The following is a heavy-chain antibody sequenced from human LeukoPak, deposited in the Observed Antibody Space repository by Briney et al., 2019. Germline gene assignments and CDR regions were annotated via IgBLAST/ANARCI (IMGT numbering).Heavy chain of an antibody. CDR2: IHWNGGRA. V-gene: IGHV3-20*04. J-gene: IGHJ4*02. CDR3: ARDRRYYDSSGYYMGGFDY. Sequence: PGGSLRLSCAASGFTFDNYGINWVRQAPGKGLEWVSRIHWNGGRAGYADSVKGRFTISRDNSKNTLYLQMNSLRAEDTAVYYCARDRRYYDSSGYYMGGFDYWGQGTLVTVSS. CDR1: GFTFDNYG. D-gene: IGHD3-22*01.